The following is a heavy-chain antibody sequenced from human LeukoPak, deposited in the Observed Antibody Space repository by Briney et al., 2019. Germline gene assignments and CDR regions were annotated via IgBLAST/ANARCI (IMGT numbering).Heavy chain of an antibody. Sequence: ASVTVSFTGSGGTFTSYAISWVRQAPGQGLEWMGGIIPIFGRANYAQKFQGRGTITADESTSTAYMELRSLRSEDTAVYYCARDNSVEDTAWWFDPWGQGTLVTVSS. CDR2: IIPIFGRA. V-gene: IGHV1-69*13. CDR1: GGTFTSYA. CDR3: ARDNSVEDTAWWFDP. J-gene: IGHJ5*02. D-gene: IGHD4-23*01.